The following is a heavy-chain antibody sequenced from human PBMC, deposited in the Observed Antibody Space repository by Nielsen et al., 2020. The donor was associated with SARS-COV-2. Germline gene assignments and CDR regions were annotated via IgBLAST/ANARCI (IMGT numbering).Heavy chain of an antibody. V-gene: IGHV3-9*01. CDR1: GFTFDDYA. D-gene: IGHD6-13*01. J-gene: IGHJ4*02. CDR2: ISWNSGSI. CDR3: ASTGGSSWYLGY. Sequence: SLKISCAASGFTFDDYAMHWVRQAPGKGLEWVSGISWNSGSIGYADSVKGRFTISRHNSKNTLYLQMNSLRAEDTAVYYCASTGGSSWYLGYWGQGTLVTVSS.